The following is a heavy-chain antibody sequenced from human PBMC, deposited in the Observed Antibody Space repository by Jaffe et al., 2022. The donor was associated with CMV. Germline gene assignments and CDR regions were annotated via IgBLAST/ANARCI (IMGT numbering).Heavy chain of an antibody. V-gene: IGHV3-33*08. J-gene: IGHJ4*02. D-gene: IGHD3-22*01. CDR2: IYYDGSNK. CDR1: GFTFSSYG. CDR3: ARGASDFDSSGYPLRY. Sequence: QVQLVESGGGVVQPGRSLRLSCAASGFTFSSYGMHWVRQAPGKGLEWVAVIYYDGSNKYYGDSVKGRFTISRDNSKNTLYLQMNSLRAEDTAVYFCARGASDFDSSGYPLRYWGQGTLVTVSS.